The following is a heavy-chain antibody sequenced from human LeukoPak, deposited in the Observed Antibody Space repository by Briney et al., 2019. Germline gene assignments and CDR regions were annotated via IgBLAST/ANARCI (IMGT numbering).Heavy chain of an antibody. CDR2: ISSSGGTI. CDR3: ARDYGGSSPFDY. V-gene: IGHV3-48*03. D-gene: IGHD4-23*01. CDR1: GGTFSSYE. J-gene: IGHJ4*02. Sequence: GGSLRLFCAASGGTFSSYEMPWVRQAPGRGLEWVSYISSSGGTIYYADSVKGRFTISRDNAKNSLYLQMNSLRAEDTAVYYCARDYGGSSPFDYWGQGTLVTVSS.